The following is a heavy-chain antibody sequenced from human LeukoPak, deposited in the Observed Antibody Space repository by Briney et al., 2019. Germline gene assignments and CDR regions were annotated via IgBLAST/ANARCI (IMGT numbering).Heavy chain of an antibody. CDR2: IYYSGST. CDR3: ARAAGYDILTGYHYWYFDL. V-gene: IGHV4-59*01. J-gene: IGHJ2*01. CDR1: GGSISSYY. Sequence: SETLSLTCTVSGGSISSYYWSWLRQPPGKGLEWIGYIYYSGSTNYNPSLKSRVTISVDTSKNQFSLKLSSVTAADTAVYYCARAAGYDILTGYHYWYFDLWGRGTLVTVSS. D-gene: IGHD3-9*01.